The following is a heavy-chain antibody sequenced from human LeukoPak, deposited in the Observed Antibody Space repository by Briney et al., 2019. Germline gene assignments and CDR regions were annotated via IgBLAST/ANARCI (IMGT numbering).Heavy chain of an antibody. D-gene: IGHD3-10*01. CDR2: IYSGGNT. J-gene: IGHJ3*01. Sequence: GGSLRLSCAASGFTVRSNYMSWVRQAPGGGLEGVSVIYSGGNTYYTDFVKGRFIISRDTSKNTLYLQMNSLRAEDTALYYCARDKADVSGFRGSWAFDLWGQGTMVTVSS. V-gene: IGHV3-66*01. CDR3: ARDKADVSGFRGSWAFDL. CDR1: GFTVRSNY.